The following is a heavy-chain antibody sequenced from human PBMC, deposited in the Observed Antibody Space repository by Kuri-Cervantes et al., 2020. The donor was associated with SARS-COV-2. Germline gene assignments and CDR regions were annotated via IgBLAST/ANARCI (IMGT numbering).Heavy chain of an antibody. D-gene: IGHD5-24*01. CDR1: GYTFSDYY. Sequence: SVKVSCKASGYTFSDYYMYWVRQAPGQGLEWMGWITPFNGNTNYAQRFQDRVTITRDRSMSTAYMELSSLRFEDTAMYYCARSGPGAISREDGAFDIWGQGTRVTGSS. J-gene: IGHJ3*02. CDR2: ITPFNGNT. V-gene: IGHV1-45*02. CDR3: ARSGPGAISREDGAFDI.